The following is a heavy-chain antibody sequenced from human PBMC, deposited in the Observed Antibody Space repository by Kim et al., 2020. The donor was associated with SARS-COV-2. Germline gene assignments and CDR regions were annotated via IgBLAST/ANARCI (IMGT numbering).Heavy chain of an antibody. V-gene: IGHV3-21*01. CDR3: ARDHGYSYGYSFDY. D-gene: IGHD5-18*01. J-gene: IGHJ4*02. CDR1: GFTFSSYS. CDR2: ISSSSYI. Sequence: GGSLRLSCAASGFTFSSYSMNWVRQAPGKGLEWVSSISSSSYIYYADSVKGRFTISRDNAKNSLYLQMNSLRAEDTAVYYCARDHGYSYGYSFDYWGQGTLVTVSS.